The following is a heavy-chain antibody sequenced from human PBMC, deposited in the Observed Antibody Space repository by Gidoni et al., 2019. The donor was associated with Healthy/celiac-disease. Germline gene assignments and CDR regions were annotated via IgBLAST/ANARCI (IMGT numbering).Heavy chain of an antibody. CDR3: AREWQLARDYYYGMDV. D-gene: IGHD6-13*01. J-gene: IGHJ6*02. V-gene: IGHV1-46*03. CDR2: INARGGSK. Sequence: QAQLVQSGAEVKKPGASVKVSCKASGYPFTSYYMHWVQQAPGQGLEWMGIINARGGSKSYAQKFQGRVTMTRDTSTSTVYMELSSLRSEDTAVYYCAREWQLARDYYYGMDVWGQGTTVTVSS. CDR1: GYPFTSYY.